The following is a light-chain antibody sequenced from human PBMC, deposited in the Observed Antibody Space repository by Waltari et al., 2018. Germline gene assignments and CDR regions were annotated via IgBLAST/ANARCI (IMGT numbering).Light chain of an antibody. CDR2: RND. CDR3: AAWDDKLNGPV. Sequence: QSVLTQPPSASGTPGQTVTIPCSGSSSNVRSNYVCWYQQVPGSAPKLLIYRNDHRPSGVPDRFSGSKSGTSASLAITGLRSEDESDYYCAAWDDKLNGPVFGGGTKMTVL. J-gene: IGLJ2*01. V-gene: IGLV1-47*01. CDR1: SSNVRSNY.